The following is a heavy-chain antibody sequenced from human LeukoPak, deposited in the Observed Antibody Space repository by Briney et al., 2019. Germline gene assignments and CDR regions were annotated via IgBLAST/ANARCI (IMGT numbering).Heavy chain of an antibody. J-gene: IGHJ4*02. D-gene: IGHD4-23*01. Sequence: GGSLRLSCAASGFTFSSYAMHWIRQSPGKGLEWVAVISFGGSDKYYADSVKGRFTISRDNSRNTLYLQMNSLRDDDTALYYCARQMGTTVVSPADCWGQGTLVTVSS. V-gene: IGHV3-30*01. CDR2: ISFGGSDK. CDR1: GFTFSSYA. CDR3: ARQMGTTVVSPADC.